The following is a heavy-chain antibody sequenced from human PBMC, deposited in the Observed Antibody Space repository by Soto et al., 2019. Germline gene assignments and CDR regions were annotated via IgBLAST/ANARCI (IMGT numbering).Heavy chain of an antibody. CDR3: TSINCSSTSCYHSYGMDV. D-gene: IGHD2-2*01. Sequence: WETLSLTCAVSGGSISSSNWWSWVRQPPGKGLEWIGEIYHSGSTNYNPSLKSRVTISVDKSKNQFSLKLSSVTAADTAVYYCTSINCSSTSCYHSYGMDVWGQGTTVTVSS. CDR2: IYHSGST. J-gene: IGHJ6*02. V-gene: IGHV4-4*02. CDR1: GGSISSSNW.